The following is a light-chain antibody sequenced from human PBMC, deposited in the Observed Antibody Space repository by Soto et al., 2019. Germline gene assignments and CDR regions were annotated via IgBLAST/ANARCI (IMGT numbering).Light chain of an antibody. CDR3: QQHNDWRT. J-gene: IGKJ2*01. CDR2: HAS. Sequence: EIVMTQSPAILSVSPGERATLSCRASQSVHSNLAWYQQKPGQAPRLLIFHASTRATGIPARFSGSGSGTEFTLTISSLQSEDFAVYYCQQHNDWRTFGQGTKLEIK. CDR1: QSVHSN. V-gene: IGKV3-15*01.